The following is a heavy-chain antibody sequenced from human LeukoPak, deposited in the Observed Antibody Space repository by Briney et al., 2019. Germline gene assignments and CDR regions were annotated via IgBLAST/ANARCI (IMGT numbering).Heavy chain of an antibody. D-gene: IGHD1-26*01. V-gene: IGHV1-69*06. CDR1: GGTFSSYA. CDR2: IIPIFGTA. J-gene: IGHJ3*02. Sequence: GASVKVSCKASGGTFSSYAISWVRQAPGQGLEWMGGIIPIFGTANYAQKFQGRVTITADKSTSTAYMELSSLRSEDTAVYYCARGRDSGSYYVAFDIWGQGTMVTVSS. CDR3: ARGRDSGSYYVAFDI.